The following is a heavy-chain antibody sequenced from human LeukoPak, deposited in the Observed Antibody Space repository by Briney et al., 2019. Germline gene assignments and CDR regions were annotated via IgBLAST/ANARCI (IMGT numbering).Heavy chain of an antibody. D-gene: IGHD6-6*01. V-gene: IGHV3-23*01. CDR2: ISGSGSGT. CDR1: GFTFSTYA. CDR3: ARVGYSSSCFDY. Sequence: GGSLRLSCTVSGFTFSTYAMTWVRQAPGEGLEWVSTISGSGSGTYYADSVKGRFTISRDNSKDTLYLQMNSLRAEDTAVYYCARVGYSSSCFDYWGQGTLVTVSS. J-gene: IGHJ4*02.